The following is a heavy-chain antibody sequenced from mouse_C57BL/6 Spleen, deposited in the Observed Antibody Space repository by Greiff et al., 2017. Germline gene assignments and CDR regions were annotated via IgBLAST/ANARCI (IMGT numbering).Heavy chain of an antibody. D-gene: IGHD1-1*02. CDR1: GFTFSDYG. J-gene: IGHJ4*01. CDR2: ISSGSSTI. Sequence: DVKLQESGGGLVKPGGSLKLSCAASGFTFSDYGMHWVRQAPEKGLEWVAYISSGSSTIYYADTVKGRITITRDNAKNTLFLQMTSLRSEATAMYYCARGGYCAMDYWGQGTSVTVSS. V-gene: IGHV5-17*01. CDR3: ARGGYCAMDY.